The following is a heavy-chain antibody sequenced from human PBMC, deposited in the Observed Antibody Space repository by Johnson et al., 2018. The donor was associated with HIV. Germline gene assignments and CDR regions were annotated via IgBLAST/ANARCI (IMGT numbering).Heavy chain of an antibody. CDR2: ISYDGSNK. CDR3: TTFGYSSGWYANAFDI. D-gene: IGHD6-19*01. Sequence: VQVVESGGGVVQPGRSLRLSCAASGFTFSSYAMHWVRQAPGKGLEWVAVISYDGSNKYYADSVKGRFTISRDNSKNTLYLQMNSLRAEDTAVYYCTTFGYSSGWYANAFDIWGQGTMVTVSS. CDR1: GFTFSSYA. J-gene: IGHJ3*02. V-gene: IGHV3-30*04.